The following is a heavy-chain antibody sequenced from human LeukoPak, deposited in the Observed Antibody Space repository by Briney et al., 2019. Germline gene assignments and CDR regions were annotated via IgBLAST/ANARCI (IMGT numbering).Heavy chain of an antibody. D-gene: IGHD2-2*01. CDR1: GASITSYY. J-gene: IGHJ6*03. V-gene: IGHV4-59*01. CDR3: ARSRYGSTSTNCYMDV. Sequence: PSETLSLTCTVSGASITSYYWSWVRQPPGKGLEWIGYIYYSGSTNHNPSLKSRVTISVDTSKNQFSLKVSSVTAADTAVYYCARSRYGSTSTNCYMDVWGKGTTVTVSS. CDR2: IYYSGST.